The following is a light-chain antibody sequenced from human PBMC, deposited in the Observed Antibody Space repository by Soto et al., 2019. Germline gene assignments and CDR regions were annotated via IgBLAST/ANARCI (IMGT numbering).Light chain of an antibody. CDR1: RTISSW. CDR2: KAS. CDR3: QHYNSYSEA. Sequence: DIQMTQSTSTLSGSVGDRVTITCRASRTISSWLAWYQQKPGKAPKLLIYKASTLKSGVPSRFSGSGSGTEFTLTISSLQPDDFATYYCQHYNSYSEAFGQGTKVDIK. V-gene: IGKV1-5*03. J-gene: IGKJ1*01.